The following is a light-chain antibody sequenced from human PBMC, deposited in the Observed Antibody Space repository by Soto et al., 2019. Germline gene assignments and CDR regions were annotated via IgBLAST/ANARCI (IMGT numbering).Light chain of an antibody. V-gene: IGLV4-69*01. CDR1: SGHSNFA. CDR3: QTWGTGEV. J-gene: IGLJ3*02. CDR2: VNSDGSH. Sequence: QAVVTQSPSASASLGASVNLTCTLSSGHSNFAIAWHQQQSEKGPRYLMKVNSDGSHTKGDGIPDRFSGSRCGAERYLTISSLQSEDEADYYCQTWGTGEVFGGGTKVTVL.